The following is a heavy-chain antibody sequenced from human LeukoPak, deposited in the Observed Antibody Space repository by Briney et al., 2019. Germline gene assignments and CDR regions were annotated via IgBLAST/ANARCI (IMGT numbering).Heavy chain of an antibody. J-gene: IGHJ6*02. V-gene: IGHV3-30-3*01. CDR1: GFSFSRDS. CDR2: ISYDGSNK. D-gene: IGHD2-15*01. Sequence: GGSLRLSCGASGFSFSRDSIHWVRQAPGKGLEWVAVISYDGSNKYYADSVKGRFTISRDNSKITVFLQMNSLRPEDTAAYYCARELRHCSGDTCYSTYYFYGMDVWGQGTTVTVSS. CDR3: ARELRHCSGDTCYSTYYFYGMDV.